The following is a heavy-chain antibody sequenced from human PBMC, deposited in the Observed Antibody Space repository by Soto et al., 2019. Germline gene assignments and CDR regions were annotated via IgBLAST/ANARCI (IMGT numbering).Heavy chain of an antibody. J-gene: IGHJ6*02. CDR2: VAPTDSYS. Sequence: GESLKISCKGSGCNFPTYWIAWVRQMPGKGLEWMGRVAPTDSYSYYSPSFQGHVTFSVDKSISTAYLQWNSLNASDTAMDYCARRSLWHQLYNDHGMDVWGQGTAVTVSS. V-gene: IGHV5-10-1*01. CDR1: GCNFPTYW. D-gene: IGHD1-1*01. CDR3: ARRSLWHQLYNDHGMDV.